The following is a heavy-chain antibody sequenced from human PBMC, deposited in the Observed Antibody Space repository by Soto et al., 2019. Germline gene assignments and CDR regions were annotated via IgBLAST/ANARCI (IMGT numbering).Heavy chain of an antibody. CDR2: INHSGST. Sequence: SETLSLTCAVYGGSFSGYYWSWIRQPPGKGLEWIGEINHSGSTNYNPSLKSRVTISVDTSKNQFSLKLSSVTAADTAVYYCARLLGYCSGGSCYLGWFDPWGQGTLVT. J-gene: IGHJ5*02. D-gene: IGHD2-15*01. V-gene: IGHV4-34*01. CDR3: ARLLGYCSGGSCYLGWFDP. CDR1: GGSFSGYY.